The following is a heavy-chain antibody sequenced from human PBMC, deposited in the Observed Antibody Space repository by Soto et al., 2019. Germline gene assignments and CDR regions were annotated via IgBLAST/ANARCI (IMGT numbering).Heavy chain of an antibody. CDR1: GFTFSLYG. J-gene: IGHJ6*02. CDR2: TSYDGSNK. CDR3: AKDSGYSGYDVYDYYYGMDV. D-gene: IGHD5-12*01. V-gene: IGHV3-30*18. Sequence: QLVESGGGVVQPGRSLRLSCAASGFTFSLYGMHWVRQAPGKWLEWVAVTSYDGSNKYYADSVKGRFTISRDNSKNTLYLQMNSLRAEDTAVYYCAKDSGYSGYDVYDYYYGMDVWGQGTTVTVSS.